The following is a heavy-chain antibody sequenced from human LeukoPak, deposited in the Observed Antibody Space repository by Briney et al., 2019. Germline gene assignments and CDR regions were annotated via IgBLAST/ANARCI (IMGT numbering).Heavy chain of an antibody. CDR1: GYTFTSHG. Sequence: ASVKVSCKASGYTFTSHGFSWVRQAPGQGLEWMGWISAYNGNTNYAQNLQDRVFMNTDTSTTTAYMELRSLRSDDTAVYYCARYPLSYSGNWHYYFDYWGQGTLVTVSS. V-gene: IGHV1-18*01. CDR2: ISAYNGNT. D-gene: IGHD6-13*01. J-gene: IGHJ4*02. CDR3: ARYPLSYSGNWHYYFDY.